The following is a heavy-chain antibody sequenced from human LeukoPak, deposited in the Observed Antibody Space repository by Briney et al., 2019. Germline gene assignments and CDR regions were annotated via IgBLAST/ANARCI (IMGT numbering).Heavy chain of an antibody. CDR1: GFTFSSSV. J-gene: IGHJ4*02. D-gene: IGHD1-26*01. CDR3: AKVLGGSYFDY. V-gene: IGHV3-23*01. CDR2: ISGGGGST. Sequence: GGSLRLSCAASGFTFSSSVMSLVRQAPGKGLEWVSAISGGGGSTYYADSVKGRFTISRDNSKNTLYLQMNSLRAEDTAVYYCAKVLGGSYFDYWGQGTLITVSS.